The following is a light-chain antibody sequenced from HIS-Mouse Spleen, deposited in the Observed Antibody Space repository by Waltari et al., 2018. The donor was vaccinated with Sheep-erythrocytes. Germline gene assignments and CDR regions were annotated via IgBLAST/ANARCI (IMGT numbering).Light chain of an antibody. CDR2: EDS. CDR1: ALPKKY. J-gene: IGLJ3*02. V-gene: IGLV3-10*01. Sequence: SYELTQPPSVSVSPGQTARITCSGDALPKKYAYWYQQKSGQAPVLVIYEDSKRPSGIPEGFSGSSSGTMATLTISGVQVEDEADYYCYSTDSSGNHWVFGGGTKLTVL. CDR3: YSTDSSGNHWV.